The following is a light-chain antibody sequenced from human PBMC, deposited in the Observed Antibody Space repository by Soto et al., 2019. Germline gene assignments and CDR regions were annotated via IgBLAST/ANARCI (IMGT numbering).Light chain of an antibody. Sequence: YELTQPPSVSVSPGQTASITCSGDKLGDKYACWYQQKAGQSPVLVIYQDNKRPSGIPERFSGSNSGNTATLTISGTQAMDEADYYCQAWDSNTVIFGGGTKLTVL. CDR1: KLGDKY. V-gene: IGLV3-1*01. J-gene: IGLJ2*01. CDR2: QDN. CDR3: QAWDSNTVI.